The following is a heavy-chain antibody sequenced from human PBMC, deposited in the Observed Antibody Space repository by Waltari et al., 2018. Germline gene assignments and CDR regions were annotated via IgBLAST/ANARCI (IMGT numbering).Heavy chain of an antibody. J-gene: IGHJ4*02. CDR3: AREDSSSWYDY. D-gene: IGHD6-13*01. V-gene: IGHV4-38-2*02. Sequence: QVQLQESGPGLVKPSETLSLTCAVSGYSISSGYYWGWIRQPPGKGLEGIGSIYHSGSTYYNPSLKSRVTISVDTSKNQFSLKLSSVTAADTTVYYCAREDSSSWYDYWGQGTLVTVSS. CDR1: GYSISSGYY. CDR2: IYHSGST.